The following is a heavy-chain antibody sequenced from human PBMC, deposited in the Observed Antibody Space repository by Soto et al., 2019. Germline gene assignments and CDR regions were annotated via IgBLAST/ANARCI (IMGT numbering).Heavy chain of an antibody. CDR3: ARDPTRRGSYEGAFDI. V-gene: IGHV3-30-3*01. CDR2: ISYDGSNK. J-gene: IGHJ3*02. Sequence: QVQLVESGGGVVQPGRSLRLSCAASGFTFSSYSMHWVRQAPGKGLEWVAVISYDGSNKYYADSVKGRFTISRDNSKNTLYLQMNSLRAEDTAVYYCARDPTRRGSYEGAFDIWGTGTMVTVSS. CDR1: GFTFSSYS. D-gene: IGHD1-26*01.